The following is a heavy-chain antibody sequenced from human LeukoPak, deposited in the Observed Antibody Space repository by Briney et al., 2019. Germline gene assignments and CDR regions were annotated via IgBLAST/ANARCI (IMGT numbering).Heavy chain of an antibody. CDR3: ARSDYYYYYMDV. CDR2: IWYDGSNK. Sequence: GESLKISCKGSGYSFTSYWIGWVRQAPGKGLEWVAVIWYDGSNKYYADSVKGRFTISRDNSKNTLYLQMNSLRAEDTAVYYCARSDYYYYYMDVWGKGTTVTVSS. CDR1: GYSFTSYW. V-gene: IGHV3-33*01. J-gene: IGHJ6*03.